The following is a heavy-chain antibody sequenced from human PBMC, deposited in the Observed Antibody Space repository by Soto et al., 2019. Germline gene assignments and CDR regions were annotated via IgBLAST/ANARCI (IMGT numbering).Heavy chain of an antibody. CDR1: GFTFSGDA. CDR2: ISTTSTYI. V-gene: IGHV3-21*01. CDR3: TRDDVMDV. Sequence: EVQLVESGGGLVKPGGSLRLSCAASGFTFSGDAMNWVRQSPGKGLEWVSSISTTSTYIYYADSVKGRFTISRDNANNSPHLQMKDRRAEDTAVYYCTRDDVMDVWGQGTTGSV. J-gene: IGHJ6*02.